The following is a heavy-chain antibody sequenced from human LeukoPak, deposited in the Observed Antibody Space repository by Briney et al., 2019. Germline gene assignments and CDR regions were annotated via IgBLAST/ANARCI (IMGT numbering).Heavy chain of an antibody. CDR1: GYRFTGCY. CDR2: INPSGGGT. D-gene: IGHD6-6*01. V-gene: IGHV1-46*01. Sequence: ASVKVSCKASGYRFTGCYMHWVRQGPGQGLEWMGIINPSGGGTSYAQKFQGRVTMTRDTSTNTVYMELSSLRSEDTAVFYCVRGASSIAALNPFWYFDLWGRGTLVTVSS. CDR3: VRGASSIAALNPFWYFDL. J-gene: IGHJ2*01.